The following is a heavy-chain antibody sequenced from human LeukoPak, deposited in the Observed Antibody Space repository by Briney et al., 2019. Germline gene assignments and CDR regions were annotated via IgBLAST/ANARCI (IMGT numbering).Heavy chain of an antibody. CDR2: IWYDGSNK. CDR1: GFTFSSYG. D-gene: IGHD1-14*01. Sequence: PRGSLRLSCAASGFTFSSYGMHWVRRAPGKGLEWVAVIWYDGSNKYYVDSVKGRFTISRDNSKSTLYLQMNSLRAEDTAVYYCARLRNDAFDIWGQGTVVTVSS. J-gene: IGHJ3*02. V-gene: IGHV3-33*01. CDR3: ARLRNDAFDI.